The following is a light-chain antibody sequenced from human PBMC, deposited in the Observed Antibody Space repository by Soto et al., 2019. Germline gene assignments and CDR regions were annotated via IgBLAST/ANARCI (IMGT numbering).Light chain of an antibody. J-gene: IGKJ2*01. CDR3: HQFGSSPGT. V-gene: IGKV3-20*01. Sequence: EIVLTQSPGTLSLSPGERATLSCRASQSVNNNYLAWYQQNPGQAPRLLIYGTSNWATGIADRFSGSGSGTDFTLTIARVEPEDFAVYYCHQFGSSPGTFGQGTKLEIK. CDR2: GTS. CDR1: QSVNNNY.